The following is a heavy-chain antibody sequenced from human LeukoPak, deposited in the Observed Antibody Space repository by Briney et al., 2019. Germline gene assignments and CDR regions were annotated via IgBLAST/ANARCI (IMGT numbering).Heavy chain of an antibody. CDR2: IWNDGSRP. J-gene: IGHJ4*02. CDR3: AREASGYYRDF. D-gene: IGHD3-3*01. V-gene: IGHV3-33*01. Sequence: GGSLRLSCAASGFSFSSYGMHWVRQAPGKGLDWVAVIWNDGSRPEYADSVKGRFTISRDDSKNTLYLQMNSLRVEDTAVYYCAREASGYYRDFWGQGTLVTVSS. CDR1: GFSFSSYG.